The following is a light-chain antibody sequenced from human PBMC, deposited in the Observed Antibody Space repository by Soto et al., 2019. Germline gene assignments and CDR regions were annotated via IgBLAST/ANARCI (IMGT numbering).Light chain of an antibody. CDR2: AAS. J-gene: IGKJ1*01. V-gene: IGKV3-15*01. Sequence: EIVLTQSPGTLSLSPGERATLSCRASQSVSSTYLAWYQQKPGQAPRLLIYAASIRATGISARFSGSGSGTEFTLTISSLQSEDFGVYYCQQFNNWPPSTFGQGTKVDIK. CDR3: QQFNNWPPST. CDR1: QSVSSTY.